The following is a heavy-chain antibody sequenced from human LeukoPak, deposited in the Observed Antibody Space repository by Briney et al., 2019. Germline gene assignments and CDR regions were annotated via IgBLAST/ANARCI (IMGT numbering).Heavy chain of an antibody. D-gene: IGHD5-18*01. CDR3: ARRQLWHTRYYYFDY. J-gene: IGHJ4*02. CDR1: GGSFSGYY. V-gene: IGHV4-34*01. CDR2: INHSGST. Sequence: SETLSLTCAVYGGSFSGYYWTWIRQPPGKGLEWIGEINHSGSTNYNPPLKSRVTISVDTSKNQFSLKLSTVTAADTAVYYCARRQLWHTRYYYFDYWGQGTLVTVSS.